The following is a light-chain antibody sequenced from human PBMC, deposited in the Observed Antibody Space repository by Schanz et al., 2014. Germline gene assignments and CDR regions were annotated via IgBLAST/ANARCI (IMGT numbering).Light chain of an antibody. CDR1: QGVSSN. CDR2: GAS. Sequence: EIVMTQSPATLSVSPGERATLSCRASQGVSSNLAWYQQKPGQAPRLLIYGASTRATGIPARFTGSGSGTEFTLTISSLQSEDFAIYSCQQYDNWPRTFGQGTKVEIK. V-gene: IGKV3-15*01. CDR3: QQYDNWPRT. J-gene: IGKJ1*01.